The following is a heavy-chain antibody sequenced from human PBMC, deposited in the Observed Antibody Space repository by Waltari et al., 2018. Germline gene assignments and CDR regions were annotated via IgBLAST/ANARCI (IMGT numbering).Heavy chain of an antibody. V-gene: IGHV3-23*04. D-gene: IGHD2-21*02. CDR2: ISGSGGST. CDR3: AKDHDFTIYYFDY. J-gene: IGHJ4*02. CDR1: GFTFRSYG. Sequence: EVQLVESGGGLVQPGGSLRLPCAASGFTFRSYGMSWVRQAPGKGLGGVSGISGSGGSTYYADSVKGRFTISRDNSKNTLYLQMNSLRAEDTAVYYCAKDHDFTIYYFDYWGQGTLVTVSS.